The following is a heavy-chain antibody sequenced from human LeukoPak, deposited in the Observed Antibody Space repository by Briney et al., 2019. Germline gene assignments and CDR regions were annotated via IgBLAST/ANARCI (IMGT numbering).Heavy chain of an antibody. CDR3: ARVGNDILTGWSLAFDI. Sequence: PSETLSLTCAVYGGSFSSYYWSWIRQPPGKGLEWIGYIYYSGSTNYNPSLKSRVTISVDTSKNQFSLKLSSVTAADTAVYYCARVGNDILTGWSLAFDIWGQGTMVTVSS. V-gene: IGHV4-59*01. J-gene: IGHJ3*02. CDR1: GGSFSSYY. D-gene: IGHD3-9*01. CDR2: IYYSGST.